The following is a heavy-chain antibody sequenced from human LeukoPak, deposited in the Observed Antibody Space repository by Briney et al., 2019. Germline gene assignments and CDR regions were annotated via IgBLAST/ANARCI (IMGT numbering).Heavy chain of an antibody. CDR1: DGSISNYY. CDR2: IYHNGDT. CDR3: ARHSYTPFDY. V-gene: IGHV4-59*08. D-gene: IGHD2-2*02. Sequence: SETLSLTCTVPDGSISNYYWSWIRQSPGKGLEWIGYIYHNGDTNYNPSFKSRVTISVDTSKNQFSLRLMSVTAADTAIYYCARHSYTPFDYWGQGSLVTVSS. J-gene: IGHJ4*02.